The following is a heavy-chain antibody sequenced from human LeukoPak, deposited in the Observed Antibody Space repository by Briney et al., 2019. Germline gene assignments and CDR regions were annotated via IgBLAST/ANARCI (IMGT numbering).Heavy chain of an antibody. J-gene: IGHJ4*02. CDR3: AKDMTGDILRGDWFPLYYFDY. CDR2: ISYDGNKK. D-gene: IGHD3-9*01. CDR1: GFTFSSFG. V-gene: IGHV3-30*18. Sequence: GRSLRLSCAASGFTFSSFGMYWVRQAPGKGLEWVAVISYDGNKKYYADSVKGRFTISRDNSKNTLYLQMNSLRAEDTAVYYCAKDMTGDILRGDWFPLYYFDYWGQGTLVTVSS.